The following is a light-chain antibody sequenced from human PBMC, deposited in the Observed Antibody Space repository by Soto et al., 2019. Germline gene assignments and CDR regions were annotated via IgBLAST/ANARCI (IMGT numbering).Light chain of an antibody. CDR2: GAS. Sequence: EIVLTQSPGTLSFSPGERATLSCRASQSVGPNSLAWYQQKPGQAPRLLIYGASARATGIPDRFSGSGSGTVFTLTISRLEPDDSAVFYCQQYAASPRTFGQGTKLEIK. CDR3: QQYAASPRT. J-gene: IGKJ1*01. CDR1: QSVGPNS. V-gene: IGKV3-20*01.